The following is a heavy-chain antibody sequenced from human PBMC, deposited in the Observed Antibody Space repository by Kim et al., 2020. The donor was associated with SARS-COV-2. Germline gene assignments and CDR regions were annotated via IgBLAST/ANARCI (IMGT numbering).Heavy chain of an antibody. V-gene: IGHV3-23*01. CDR3: AKVGAIVRELLGVYYFDY. CDR1: GFTFSSYA. Sequence: GGSLRLSCAASGFTFSSYAMSWVRQAPGKGLEWVSAISGSGGSTYYADSVKGRFTISRDNSKNTLYLQMNSLRAEDTAVYYCAKVGAIVRELLGVYYFDYWGQGTLVTVSS. CDR2: ISGSGGST. J-gene: IGHJ4*02. D-gene: IGHD1-26*01.